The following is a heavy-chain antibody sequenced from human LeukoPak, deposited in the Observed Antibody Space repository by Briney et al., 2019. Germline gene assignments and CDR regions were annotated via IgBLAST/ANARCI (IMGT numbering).Heavy chain of an antibody. CDR2: IYYSGST. CDR1: GYSISSGYY. D-gene: IGHD2-8*01. CDR3: ARAVLDGPTRYYYYYYYMDV. V-gene: IGHV4-61*01. J-gene: IGHJ6*03. Sequence: PSETLSLTCTVSGYSISSGYYWGWIRQPPGKGLEWIGYIYYSGSTNYNPSLKSRVTISVDTSKNQFSLKLSSVTAADTAVYYCARAVLDGPTRYYYYYYYMDVWGKGTTVTVSS.